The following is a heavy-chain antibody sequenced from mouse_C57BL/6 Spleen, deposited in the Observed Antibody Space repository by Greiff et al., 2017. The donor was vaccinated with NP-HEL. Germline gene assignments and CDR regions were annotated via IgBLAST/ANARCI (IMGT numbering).Heavy chain of an antibody. CDR2: IYPRSGNT. D-gene: IGHD2-1*01. CDR1: GYTFTSYG. CDR3: ARGGGNLDYYAMDY. Sequence: VQLQQSGAELARPGASVKLSCKASGYTFTSYGISWVKQRTGQGLEWIGEIYPRSGNTYYNEKFKGKATLTADKSSSTAYMELRSLTSEDSAVYFCARGGGNLDYYAMDYWGQGTSVTVSS. V-gene: IGHV1-81*01. J-gene: IGHJ4*01.